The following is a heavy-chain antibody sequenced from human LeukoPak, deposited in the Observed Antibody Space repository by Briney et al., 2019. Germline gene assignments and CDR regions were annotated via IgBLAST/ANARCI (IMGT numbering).Heavy chain of an antibody. Sequence: PGGSLRLSCAASGFTFSSYEMNWVRQAPGKGLEWVSYISSSGSTIYYADSVKGRFTISRDKAKNSLYLQMNSLRVEDTAVYYCARDYKYAFDNWGQGTLVTVSS. J-gene: IGHJ4*02. V-gene: IGHV3-48*03. CDR1: GFTFSSYE. CDR2: ISSSGSTI. CDR3: ARDYKYAFDN. D-gene: IGHD5-24*01.